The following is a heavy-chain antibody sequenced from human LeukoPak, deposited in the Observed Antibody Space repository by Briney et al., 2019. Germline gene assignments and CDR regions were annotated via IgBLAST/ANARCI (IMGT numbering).Heavy chain of an antibody. J-gene: IGHJ4*02. CDR1: GGSISSSSYY. CDR2: LFYSGST. V-gene: IGHV4-39*07. CDR3: ARGPSSGYSYG. Sequence: PSETLSLTCTVSGGSISSSSYYWGWIRQPPGKGLEYVGSLFYSGSTYYNPSLKSRVTISVDTSKNQFSLNLSSVTAADTAVYYCARGPSSGYSYGWGQGTLVTVSS. D-gene: IGHD5-18*01.